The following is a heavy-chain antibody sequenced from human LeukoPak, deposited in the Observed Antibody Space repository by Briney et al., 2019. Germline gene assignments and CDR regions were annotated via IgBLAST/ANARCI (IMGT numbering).Heavy chain of an antibody. Sequence: PSETLSLTCTVSGGSISSYYWSWLRQPPGKGLEWIGYIYYSGSTNYDPSLKSRVTISVDTSKNQFSLNLRSATAADTAVYYCARDKVPGDYWGQGTLVTVSS. V-gene: IGHV4-59*01. CDR2: IYYSGST. CDR3: ARDKVPGDY. CDR1: GGSISSYY. J-gene: IGHJ4*02.